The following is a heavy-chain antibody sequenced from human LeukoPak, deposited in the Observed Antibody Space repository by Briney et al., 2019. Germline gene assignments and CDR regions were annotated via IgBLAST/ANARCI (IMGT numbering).Heavy chain of an antibody. Sequence: GGSLRLSCAASGFTFSSYAMHWVRQAPGKGLEWVAVISYDGSNKYYADSVKGRFTISRDNSKNTLYLQMNSLRAEDTAVYYCARDRDTAMVHDAFDIWGQGTMVTVTS. CDR1: GFTFSSYA. D-gene: IGHD5-18*01. CDR3: ARDRDTAMVHDAFDI. J-gene: IGHJ3*02. CDR2: ISYDGSNK. V-gene: IGHV3-30*04.